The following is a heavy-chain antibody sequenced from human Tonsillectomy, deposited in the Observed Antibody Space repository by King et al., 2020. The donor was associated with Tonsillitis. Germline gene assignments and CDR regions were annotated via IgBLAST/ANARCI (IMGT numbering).Heavy chain of an antibody. CDR1: GFTFSTYA. J-gene: IGHJ6*02. CDR3: ARDAGVVTTYSMDV. V-gene: IGHV3-30*01. D-gene: IGHD3-3*01. CDR2: ISFDGTDK. Sequence: QLVQSGDGVVQPGRSLRLSCAVSGFTFSTYAMHWVRQAPGKGLKWVAVISFDGTDKYYADSVKGRFTISRDNSKNTLFLQMNNLRAEDTAVYYCARDAGVVTTYSMDVWGQGTTVTVSS.